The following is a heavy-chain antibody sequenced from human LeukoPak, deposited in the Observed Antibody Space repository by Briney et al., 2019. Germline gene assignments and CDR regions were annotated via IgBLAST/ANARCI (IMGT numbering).Heavy chain of an antibody. V-gene: IGHV3-66*01. Sequence: PGGSLRLSCAASGFTVSSNYMSWVRQAPGKGLEWVSVIYSGGSTYYADSVKGRFTISRDNSKNTLYLQMNSLRAEDTAVYYCAKDRLGLNFDYWGQGTLVTVSS. J-gene: IGHJ4*02. D-gene: IGHD3/OR15-3a*01. CDR3: AKDRLGLNFDY. CDR1: GFTVSSNY. CDR2: IYSGGST.